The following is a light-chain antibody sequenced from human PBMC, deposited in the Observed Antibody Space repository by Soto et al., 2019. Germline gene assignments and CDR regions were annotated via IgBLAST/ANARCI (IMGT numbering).Light chain of an antibody. Sequence: DIQLAQSPSTLSASVGDRITITCRATQSINWLAWYQQKPGKAPQLLIFEASRLESGVPSRFSGSGSGTEFTLTISSLQPDDFGNYYCQHYDTYSPMWTFGQGTKVDVK. V-gene: IGKV1-5*03. CDR2: EAS. CDR3: QHYDTYSPMWT. J-gene: IGKJ1*01. CDR1: QSINW.